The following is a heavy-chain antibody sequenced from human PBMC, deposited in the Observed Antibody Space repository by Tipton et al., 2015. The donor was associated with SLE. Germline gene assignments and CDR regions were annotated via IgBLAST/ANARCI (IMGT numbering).Heavy chain of an antibody. J-gene: IGHJ4*02. CDR2: IYSGGST. CDR1: GFTVSSNY. Sequence: SLRLSCAASGFTVSSNYMSWVRQAPGKGLEWVSVIYSGGSTYYGDSVKGRFTISRDNYKKTLYLEMNSLRAEDTAVYYCVKDTAAADTDYWGQGTLVTVSS. CDR3: VKDTAAADTDY. V-gene: IGHV3-53*01. D-gene: IGHD6-13*01.